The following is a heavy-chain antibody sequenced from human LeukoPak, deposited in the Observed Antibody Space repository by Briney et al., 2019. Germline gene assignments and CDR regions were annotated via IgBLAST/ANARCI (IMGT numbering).Heavy chain of an antibody. CDR2: IYYSGST. CDR3: ARNSCPSGSCYDNRGYFDY. V-gene: IGHV4-59*08. J-gene: IGHJ4*02. CDR1: GGSISSYY. Sequence: SETLSLTCTVSGGSISSYYWSWIRQPPGKGLEWIGYIYYSGSTNYNPSLKSRVTVSLDTSKNQFSLKLRSVTAADTAVYYCARNSCPSGSCYDNRGYFDYWGQGTLVTVSS. D-gene: IGHD2-15*01.